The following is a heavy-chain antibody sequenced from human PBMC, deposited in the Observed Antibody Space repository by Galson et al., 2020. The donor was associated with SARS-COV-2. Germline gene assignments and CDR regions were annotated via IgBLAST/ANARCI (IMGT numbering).Heavy chain of an antibody. CDR2: ISAYSGNT. J-gene: IGHJ4*02. D-gene: IGHD3-10*01. CDR1: GYTFTSYA. Sequence: ASVKVSCKASGYTFTSYAINWVRQAPGQGLEWMGWISAYSGNTNYAQKFQGRVTMTTDTSTSTGHMELRSLRSDDTAVYYCARDIYYGSGVFDYWGQGTLVTVVS. CDR3: ARDIYYGSGVFDY. V-gene: IGHV1-18*01.